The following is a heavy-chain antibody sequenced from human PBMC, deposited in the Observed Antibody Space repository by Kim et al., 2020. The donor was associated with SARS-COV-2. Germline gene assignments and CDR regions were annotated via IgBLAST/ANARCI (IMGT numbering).Heavy chain of an antibody. D-gene: IGHD3-16*01. V-gene: IGHV4-39*07. Sequence: SETLSLTYTVSGGSISSSSYYWGWIRQPPGKGLEWIGSIYYSGSTYYNPSLKSRVTISVDTSKNQFSLKLSSVTAADTAVYYCARVGGVWGSYYYFDYWGQGTLVTVSS. CDR2: IYYSGST. CDR1: GGSISSSSYY. J-gene: IGHJ4*02. CDR3: ARVGGVWGSYYYFDY.